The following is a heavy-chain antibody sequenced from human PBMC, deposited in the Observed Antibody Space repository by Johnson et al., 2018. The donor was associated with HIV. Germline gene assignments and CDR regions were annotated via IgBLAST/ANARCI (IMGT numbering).Heavy chain of an antibody. CDR3: ARVLVAADYAFDI. CDR2: INWNGGST. V-gene: IGHV3-20*04. J-gene: IGHJ3*02. D-gene: IGHD1-26*01. CDR1: GFTFDDYG. Sequence: MQLVESGGGVVRPGGSLRLSCAASGFTFDDYGMSWVRQAPGKGPEWVSGINWNGGSTGYADSVKGRFTISRDNAKKSLYLQMNSLRADDTALYYCARVLVAADYAFDIWGQGTMVTVSS.